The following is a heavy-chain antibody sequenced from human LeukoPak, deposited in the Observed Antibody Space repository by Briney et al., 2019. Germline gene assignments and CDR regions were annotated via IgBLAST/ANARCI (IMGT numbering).Heavy chain of an antibody. CDR2: ISSSGIYI. CDR1: GFTFSSYS. Sequence: GGSLRLSCAASGFTFSSYSMNWVRQAPGRGLEWVSSISSSGIYIYYADSVKGRFTISRDNAKKSLYLQMNSLRGEDTAVYYCARESSGSLDYWGQGTLVTVSS. V-gene: IGHV3-21*01. D-gene: IGHD1-26*01. CDR3: ARESSGSLDY. J-gene: IGHJ4*02.